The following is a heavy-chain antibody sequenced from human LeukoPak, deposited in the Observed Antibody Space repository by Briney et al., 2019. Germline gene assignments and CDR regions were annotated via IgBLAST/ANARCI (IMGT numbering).Heavy chain of an antibody. CDR1: GYIFSGFY. Sequence: ASVKVSCKASGYIFSGFYIHWVRQAPGRGLEWMGWINPTSGGTNYAQKFQGRVTMTRDTSISTAYMELSGLTSDDTAVYYCAREGVHSADPTDFYYYFYYMDVWGKGTTVTVSS. CDR2: INPTSGGT. V-gene: IGHV1-2*02. J-gene: IGHJ6*03. CDR3: AREGVHSADPTDFYYYFYYMDV. D-gene: IGHD1-1*01.